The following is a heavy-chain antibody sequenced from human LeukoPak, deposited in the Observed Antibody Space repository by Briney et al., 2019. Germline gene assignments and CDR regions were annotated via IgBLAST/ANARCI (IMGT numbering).Heavy chain of an antibody. J-gene: IGHJ4*02. V-gene: IGHV3-9*01. Sequence: PGRSLRLSSAASGFTLADYAMHWVRQAPRKGLVWVSGISWNSGSIGYADSVKGRFTISRDNAKNSLYLQMNSLRAEDTALYYCAKGSFYDSSGYYDYWGQGTLVTVSS. CDR2: ISWNSGSI. D-gene: IGHD3-22*01. CDR3: AKGSFYDSSGYYDY. CDR1: GFTLADYA.